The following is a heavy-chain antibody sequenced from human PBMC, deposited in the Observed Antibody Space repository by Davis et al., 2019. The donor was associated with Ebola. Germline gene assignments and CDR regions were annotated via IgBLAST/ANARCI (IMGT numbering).Heavy chain of an antibody. J-gene: IGHJ4*02. CDR1: VITFSSYA. CDR3: ARVSVGYYYDSSGYYTSYYFDY. V-gene: IGHV3-23*01. CDR2: ISGSGGST. D-gene: IGHD3-22*01. Sequence: GESLKISCADSVITFSSYAMTWVRQAPGKGLEWVSAISGSGGSTYYADSVKGRFTISRDNAKNSLYLQMNSLRAEDTAVYYCARVSVGYYYDSSGYYTSYYFDYWGQGTLVTVSS.